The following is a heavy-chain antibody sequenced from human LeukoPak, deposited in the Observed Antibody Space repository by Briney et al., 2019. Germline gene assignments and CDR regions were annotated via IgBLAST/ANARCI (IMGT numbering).Heavy chain of an antibody. CDR2: INHSGST. J-gene: IGHJ6*03. CDR3: ARTTGWPYYYMDV. CDR1: GGSFSGYY. V-gene: IGHV4-34*01. D-gene: IGHD6-19*01. Sequence: KASETLSLTCAVYGGSFSGYYWSWIRQPPGKGLEWIGEINHSGSTNYNPSLKSRVTISVDTSKNQFSLKLSSVTAADTAVYYCARTTGWPYYYMDVWGKGTTVTVSS.